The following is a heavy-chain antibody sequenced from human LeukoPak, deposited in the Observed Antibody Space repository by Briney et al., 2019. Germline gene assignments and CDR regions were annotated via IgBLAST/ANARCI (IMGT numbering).Heavy chain of an antibody. CDR3: AKASAMIVVVSKYFDY. J-gene: IGHJ4*02. V-gene: IGHV3-23*01. CDR1: GFTFSSYA. Sequence: GGSLRLSCAASGFTFSSYAMSWVRQAPGKGLEWVSAISGSGGSTYYADSVKGRFTISRDNSKNTLYLQMNSLRAEDTAVYYCAKASAMIVVVSKYFDYWGQGTLVTVSS. D-gene: IGHD3-22*01. CDR2: ISGSGGST.